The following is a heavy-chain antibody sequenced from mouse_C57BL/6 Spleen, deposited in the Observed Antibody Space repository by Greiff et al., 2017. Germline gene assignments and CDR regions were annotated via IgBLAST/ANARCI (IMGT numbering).Heavy chain of an antibody. CDR2: IHPNSGST. V-gene: IGHV1-64*01. J-gene: IGHJ2*01. CDR1: GYTFTSYW. D-gene: IGHD1-1*01. Sequence: QVQLKQPGAELVKPGASVKLSCKASGYTFTSYWMHWVKQRPGQGLEWIGMIHPNSGSTNYNEKFKSKATLTVDKSSSTAYMQLSSLTSEDSAVYYCAGGPTVVATSSYFDYWGQGTTLTVSS. CDR3: AGGPTVVATSSYFDY.